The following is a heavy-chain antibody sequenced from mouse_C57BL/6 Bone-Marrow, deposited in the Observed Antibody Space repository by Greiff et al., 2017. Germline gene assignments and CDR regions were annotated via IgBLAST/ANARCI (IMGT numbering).Heavy chain of an antibody. Sequence: QVQLKESGAELVKPGASVKLSCKASGYTFTEYTIHWVKQRSGQGLEWIGWFYPGSGSIKYNAKFKDKATLTADKSSSTVYMELSRFTYEDSAVYFCARHEGNYGSSHTYFDYWGQGTTLTVSS. D-gene: IGHD1-1*01. V-gene: IGHV1-62-2*01. CDR2: FYPGSGSI. CDR1: GYTFTEYT. J-gene: IGHJ2*01. CDR3: ARHEGNYGSSHTYFDY.